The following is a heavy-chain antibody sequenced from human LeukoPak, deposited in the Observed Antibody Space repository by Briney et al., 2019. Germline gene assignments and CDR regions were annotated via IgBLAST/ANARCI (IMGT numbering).Heavy chain of an antibody. J-gene: IGHJ4*02. CDR1: GYTFTGYY. Sequence: ASVKVSFEASGYTFTGYYMHWVRQAPGQGLEWMGRINPNSGGTNYAQKFQGRVTMTRDTSISTAYMELSRLRSDDTAVYYCARSRAYYYDSSGYYYDYWGQGTLVTVSS. V-gene: IGHV1-2*06. D-gene: IGHD3-22*01. CDR3: ARSRAYYYDSSGYYYDY. CDR2: INPNSGGT.